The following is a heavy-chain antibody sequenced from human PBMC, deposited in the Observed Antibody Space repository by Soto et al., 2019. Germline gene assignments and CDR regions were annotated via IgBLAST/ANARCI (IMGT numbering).Heavy chain of an antibody. D-gene: IGHD2-15*01. CDR1: GGSIGSGGYY. Sequence: SETLSLTCTVSGGSIGSGGYYWSWIRQHPGKGLEWIGYIYYSGSTYYNPSLKSRVTRSVDTSKNQFSLKLSSVTAADTAVYYCARDHRVYCSGGSCYEGGRWLDPWGQGTMVTASS. J-gene: IGHJ5*02. CDR3: ARDHRVYCSGGSCYEGGRWLDP. V-gene: IGHV4-31*03. CDR2: IYYSGST.